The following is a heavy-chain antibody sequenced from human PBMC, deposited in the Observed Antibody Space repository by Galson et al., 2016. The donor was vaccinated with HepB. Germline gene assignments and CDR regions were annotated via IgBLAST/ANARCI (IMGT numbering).Heavy chain of an antibody. D-gene: IGHD3-22*01. CDR1: GFTFLSYG. J-gene: IGHJ6*02. V-gene: IGHV3-30*18. CDR2: ISYDGSIK. CDR3: AKDFTMIVVPYYYYGMDV. Sequence: SLRLSCAASGFTFLSYGMHWVRQAPGKGLEWVAVISYDGSIKYYVDSVKGRFTISRGNSKNTLYLQMNSLRAEDTAVYYCAKDFTMIVVPYYYYGMDVWGQGTTVTVSS.